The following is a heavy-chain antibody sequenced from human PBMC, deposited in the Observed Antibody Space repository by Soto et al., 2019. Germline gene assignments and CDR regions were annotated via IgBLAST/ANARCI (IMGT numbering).Heavy chain of an antibody. V-gene: IGHV3-23*01. CDR3: AKFRGPSYAYYARDV. Sequence: EVQLLESGGGLVQPGGSLRLSCAASGFTFGSYAMNWLRQAPGRGLECVSFISGSGRTTYYADSVKGRFTVSRDNSKNTLYLQMHSLSAEDTALYYCAKFRGPSYAYYARDVWGKGTRVTVSS. D-gene: IGHD3-16*01. J-gene: IGHJ6*04. CDR2: ISGSGRTT. CDR1: GFTFGSYA.